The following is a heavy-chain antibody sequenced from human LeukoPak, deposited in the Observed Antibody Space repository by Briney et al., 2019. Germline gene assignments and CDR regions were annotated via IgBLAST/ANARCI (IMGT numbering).Heavy chain of an antibody. Sequence: PSETLSLTCTVSGGSISSYYWSWIRQPPGKGLEWIGYIYYSGSTNYNPSLKSRVTISVDTSKNQSSLKLSSVTAADTAVYYCARSPPPPNTAMETNYWGQGTLVTVSS. D-gene: IGHD5-18*01. CDR3: ARSPPPPNTAMETNY. J-gene: IGHJ4*02. CDR2: IYYSGST. V-gene: IGHV4-59*01. CDR1: GGSISSYY.